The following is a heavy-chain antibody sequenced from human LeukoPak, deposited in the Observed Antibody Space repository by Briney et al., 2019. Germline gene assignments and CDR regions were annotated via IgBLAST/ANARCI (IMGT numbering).Heavy chain of an antibody. D-gene: IGHD3-10*01. J-gene: IGHJ6*03. CDR3: ARGFQSPHLRYYYYMDV. CDR1: GGTFSSYA. V-gene: IGHV1-69*04. Sequence: ASVKVSCKASGGTFSSYAISWVRQAPGQGLEWMGRIIPMLGIANYAQKFQGRVTITADKSTSTAYMELSSLRSEDTAVYYCARGFQSPHLRYYYYMDVWGKGTTVTVSS. CDR2: IIPMLGIA.